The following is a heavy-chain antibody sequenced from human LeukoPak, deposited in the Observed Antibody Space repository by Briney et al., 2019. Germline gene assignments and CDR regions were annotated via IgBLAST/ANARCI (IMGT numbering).Heavy chain of an antibody. Sequence: ASVKVSCKASGYTFTGYYMHWVRQAPGQGLEWMGWMNPNSGNTGYAQKFQGRVTMTRNTSISTAYMELSSLRSEDTAVYYCARGRRDYVWGSYRCSDYWGQGTLVTVSS. CDR2: MNPNSGNT. CDR1: GYTFTGYY. CDR3: ARGRRDYVWGSYRCSDY. J-gene: IGHJ4*02. D-gene: IGHD3-16*02. V-gene: IGHV1-8*02.